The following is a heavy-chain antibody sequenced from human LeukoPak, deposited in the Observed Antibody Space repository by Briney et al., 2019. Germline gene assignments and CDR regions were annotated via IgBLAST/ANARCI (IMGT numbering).Heavy chain of an antibody. Sequence: PGRSLRLFCAASGFTFDDYAMHWVRQAPGKGLEWVSGISWNSGSIGYADSVKGRFTISRDNAKNSLYLQMNSLRAEDTALYYCAQDPTHYYDSSGYFDYWGQGTLVTVSS. CDR3: AQDPTHYYDSSGYFDY. CDR1: GFTFDDYA. D-gene: IGHD3-22*01. V-gene: IGHV3-9*01. J-gene: IGHJ4*02. CDR2: ISWNSGSI.